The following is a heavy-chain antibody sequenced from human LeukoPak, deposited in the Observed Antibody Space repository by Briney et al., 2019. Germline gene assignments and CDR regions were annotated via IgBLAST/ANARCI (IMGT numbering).Heavy chain of an antibody. CDR2: IYYSGST. V-gene: IGHV4-39*01. D-gene: IGHD3-22*01. Sequence: SETLSLTCTVSGGSISSSSYYWGWIRQPPGKGLEWIGSIYYSGSTYYNPSLKSRVPISVDTSKNQFSLKLSSVTAADTAVYYCASTPDYYDSSGYSDYWGQGTLVTVSS. CDR3: ASTPDYYDSSGYSDY. CDR1: GGSISSSSYY. J-gene: IGHJ4*02.